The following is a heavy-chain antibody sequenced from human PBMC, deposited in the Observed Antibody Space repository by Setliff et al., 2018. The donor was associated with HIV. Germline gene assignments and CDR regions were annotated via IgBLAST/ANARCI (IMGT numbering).Heavy chain of an antibody. D-gene: IGHD3-22*01. CDR3: ASSGLKTYYYDSSGYIYPLVQH. J-gene: IGHJ1*01. V-gene: IGHV1-69*02. CDR2: IIPILGIA. Sequence: SVKVSCKASGGTFSSYTISWVRQAPGQGLEWMGRIIPILGIANYAQKFQGRVTITADKSTSTAYMELSSLRSEDTAVYYCASSGLKTYYYDSSGYIYPLVQHWGQGTLVTVSS. CDR1: GGTFSSYT.